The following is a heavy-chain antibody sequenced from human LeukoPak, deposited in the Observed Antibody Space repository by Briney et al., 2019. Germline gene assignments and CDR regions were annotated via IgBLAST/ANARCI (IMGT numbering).Heavy chain of an antibody. V-gene: IGHV6-1*01. Sequence: SQTLSLTCAISGDSVSSNSAAWNWISQSPSRGLEWLGRTYYRSKWYNDYAVSVKSRITINPDTSKNQCSLQLNSVTPEDTAVYYCARGVLPPFDPWGQGTLVTVSS. CDR1: GDSVSSNSAA. CDR2: TYYRSKWYN. J-gene: IGHJ5*02. CDR3: ARGVLPPFDP.